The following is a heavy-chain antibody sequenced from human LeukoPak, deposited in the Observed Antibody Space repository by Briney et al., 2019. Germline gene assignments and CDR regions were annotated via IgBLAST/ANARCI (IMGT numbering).Heavy chain of an antibody. CDR3: ARAKGGYSYGSDY. CDR1: GYTFTNYG. CDR2: INPSDGST. V-gene: IGHV1-46*01. J-gene: IGHJ4*02. D-gene: IGHD5-18*01. Sequence: GASVKVSCKASGYTFTNYGISWVRQAPGQGLEWMGIINPSDGSTSYAQNFQGRVTMTRDTSTSTVYMELSSLRSEDTAVYYCARAKGGYSYGSDYWGQGTLVTVSS.